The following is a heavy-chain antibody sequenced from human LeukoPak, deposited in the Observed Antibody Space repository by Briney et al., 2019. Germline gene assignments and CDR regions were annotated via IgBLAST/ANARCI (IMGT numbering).Heavy chain of an antibody. J-gene: IGHJ4*02. CDR3: VLGYCSGGSCYLPTGPPNLVDY. V-gene: IGHV4-4*07. CDR2: SYTSGST. Sequence: SQTLSLTCTVSGGSISSDYWSWNRLPAGKWLDFIGRSYTSGSTNYNPSLKSLVTISVDKSKNQFSLKLSSVTAADTAVYYCVLGYCSGGSCYLPTGPPNLVDYWGQGTLVTVSS. D-gene: IGHD2-15*01. CDR1: GGSISSDY.